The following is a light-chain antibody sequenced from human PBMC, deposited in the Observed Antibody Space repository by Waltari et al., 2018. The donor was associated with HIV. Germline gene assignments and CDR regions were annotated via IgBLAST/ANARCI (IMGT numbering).Light chain of an antibody. CDR2: GAS. Sequence: EIVLTQSPGTLSLSSGERATLSCRASQSVSSSYLAWYQQKPGQAPRLLIYGASSRATGIPDRFSGSGSVTDFTLTISRLEPEDFAVYYCQQYGSSPLTFGGGTKVEIK. J-gene: IGKJ4*01. V-gene: IGKV3-20*01. CDR1: QSVSSSY. CDR3: QQYGSSPLT.